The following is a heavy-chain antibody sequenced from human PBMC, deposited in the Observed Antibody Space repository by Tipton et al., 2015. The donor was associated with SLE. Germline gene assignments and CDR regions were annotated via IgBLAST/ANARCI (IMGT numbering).Heavy chain of an antibody. CDR2: ISSSSSTI. D-gene: IGHD6-13*01. CDR3: ARVAAYGMDV. V-gene: IGHV3-48*01. Sequence: SLRLSCAASGFTFSSYSMNWVRQAPGKGLEWVSYISSSSSTIYYADSVKGRFTISRDNAKNSLYLQMNSLRAEDTAVYYCARVAAYGMDVWGQGTTVTVSS. CDR1: GFTFSSYS. J-gene: IGHJ6*02.